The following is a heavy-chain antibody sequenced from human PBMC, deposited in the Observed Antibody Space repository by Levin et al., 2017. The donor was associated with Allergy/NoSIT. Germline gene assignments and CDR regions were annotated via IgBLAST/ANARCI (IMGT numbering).Heavy chain of an antibody. CDR2: ISYNGNIK. V-gene: IGHV3-30*04. Sequence: GESLKISCVASGFTFSDYAMHWARQAPGRGLEWVAVISYNGNIKYNADSVQGRFTISRSNSNNTLYLQMNSLRVEDTGVYYCARDYWTYTGTGDRADVWGQGTTVTVSS. CDR3: ARDYWTYTGTGDRADV. J-gene: IGHJ6*02. CDR1: GFTFSDYA. D-gene: IGHD1-1*01.